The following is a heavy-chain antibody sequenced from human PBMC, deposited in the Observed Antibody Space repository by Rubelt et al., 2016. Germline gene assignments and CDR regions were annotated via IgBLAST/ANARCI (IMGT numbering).Heavy chain of an antibody. V-gene: IGHV3-30*04. CDR3: ARRRYSSSWGFDY. Sequence: QVQLVESGGGVVQPGRSLRLSCAASGFTFSSCAMHWVRQAPGKGLEWVAVISYDGSNKYYADSVKGRFTISRDNSKNTLYLQIQGLRAEDTALYYCARRRYSSSWGFDYWGQGTLVTVSS. CDR1: GFTFSSCA. J-gene: IGHJ4*02. CDR2: ISYDGSNK. D-gene: IGHD6-13*01.